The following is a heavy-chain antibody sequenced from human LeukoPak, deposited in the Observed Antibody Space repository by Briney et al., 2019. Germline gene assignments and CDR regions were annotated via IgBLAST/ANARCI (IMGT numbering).Heavy chain of an antibody. D-gene: IGHD4/OR15-4a*01. Sequence: PGGSLRLSCAASGFTFSSYGMHWVRQAPGKGPEWVAFIRYDGSNKYYADSVKGRFTISRDNSKNTLYLQMNSLRAEDTAVYYCTTFDYAAFLIWGQGTMVTVSS. V-gene: IGHV3-30*02. CDR2: IRYDGSNK. CDR1: GFTFSSYG. J-gene: IGHJ3*02. CDR3: TTFDYAAFLI.